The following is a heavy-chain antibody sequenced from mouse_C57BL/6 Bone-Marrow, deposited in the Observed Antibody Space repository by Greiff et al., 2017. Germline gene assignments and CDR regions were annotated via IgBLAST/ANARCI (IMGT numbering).Heavy chain of an antibody. CDR3: ARTLITTVVAHWYFDV. J-gene: IGHJ1*03. D-gene: IGHD1-1*01. CDR2: INYDGSST. Sequence: VQLKESEGGLVQPGSSMKLSCTASGFTFSDYYMAWVRQVPEKGLEWVANINYDGSSTYYLDSLKSRFIISRDNAKNILYLQMSSLKSEDTATYYCARTLITTVVAHWYFDVWGTGTTVTVSS. V-gene: IGHV5-16*01. CDR1: GFTFSDYY.